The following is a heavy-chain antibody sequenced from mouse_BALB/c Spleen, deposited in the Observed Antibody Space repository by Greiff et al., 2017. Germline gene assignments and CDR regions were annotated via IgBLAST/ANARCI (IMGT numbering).Heavy chain of an antibody. CDR2: ISSGSSTI. V-gene: IGHV5-17*02. Sequence: EVKLMESGGGLVQPGGSRKLSCAASGFTFSSFGMHWVRQAPEKGLEWVAYISSGSSTIYYADTVKGRFTISRDNPKNTLYLQMSSLKSEDTAMYYCAREGGYAMDDWGQGTSVTVSS. CDR3: AREGGYAMDD. J-gene: IGHJ4*01. CDR1: GFTFSSFG.